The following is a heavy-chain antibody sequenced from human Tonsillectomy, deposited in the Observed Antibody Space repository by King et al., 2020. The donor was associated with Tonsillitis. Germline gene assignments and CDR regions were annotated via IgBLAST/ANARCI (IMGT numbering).Heavy chain of an antibody. CDR3: AATPDNWFDP. D-gene: IGHD2-15*01. CDR1: GGTFSSYA. V-gene: IGHV1-69*09. J-gene: IGHJ5*02. Sequence: VQLVESGAEVKKPGSSVKVSCKASGGTFSSYAISWVRQAPGQGLEWMGRIIPILGLANYAQNFQGRVTITADKSTSTAYMELNSLRSEDTAVYYCAATPDNWFDPWGQGTLVTVSS. CDR2: IIPILGLA.